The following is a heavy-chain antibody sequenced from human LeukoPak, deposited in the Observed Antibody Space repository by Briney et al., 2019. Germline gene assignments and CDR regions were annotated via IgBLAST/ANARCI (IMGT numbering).Heavy chain of an antibody. V-gene: IGHV3-48*03. J-gene: IGHJ4*02. CDR1: GFTFSSYE. CDR3: ARDPYYGDYVV. Sequence: GGSLRLSCAASGFTFSSYEMNWVRQAPRKGLEWVSYISSSGSTIYYADSVKGRFTISRDNAKNSLYLQMNSLRAEDTAVYYCARDPYYGDYVVWGQGTLVTVSS. D-gene: IGHD4-17*01. CDR2: ISSSGSTI.